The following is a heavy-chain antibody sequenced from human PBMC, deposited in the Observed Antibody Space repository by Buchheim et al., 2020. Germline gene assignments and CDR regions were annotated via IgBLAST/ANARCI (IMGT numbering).Heavy chain of an antibody. Sequence: EVQLLESGGDLVQPGGSLRLSCAGSGFTSINHALNWVRQAPGKGLEWVSSITGGGVTTYSADSVKGRFTISRDNSRSTLSLQMNSLRAEDTATYFCTRSMAVAGYSFYYYGMDVWGPGTT. CDR2: ITGGGVTT. D-gene: IGHD6-19*01. CDR3: TRSMAVAGYSFYYYGMDV. CDR1: GFTSINHA. V-gene: IGHV3-23*01. J-gene: IGHJ6*02.